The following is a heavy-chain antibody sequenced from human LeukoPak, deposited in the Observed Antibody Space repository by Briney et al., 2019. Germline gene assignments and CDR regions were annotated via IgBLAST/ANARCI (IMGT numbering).Heavy chain of an antibody. J-gene: IGHJ4*02. Sequence: GGSLRLSCAASGFTFYTYGMHWVRQAPGKGLEYVSGIGPDGGTTYYAKSVKGRFTFSRDNSRNMVYLQMGSLTADDMAVYYCARGAQLTDYWGQGTLVTVSS. CDR3: ARGAQLTDY. D-gene: IGHD6-13*01. V-gene: IGHV3-64*01. CDR2: IGPDGGTT. CDR1: GFTFYTYG.